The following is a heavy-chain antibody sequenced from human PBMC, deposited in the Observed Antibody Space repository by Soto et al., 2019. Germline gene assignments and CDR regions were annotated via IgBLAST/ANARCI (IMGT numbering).Heavy chain of an antibody. J-gene: IGHJ3*02. D-gene: IGHD3-10*01. Sequence: GGSLRLSCAVSGFTFSSFGMNWVRQAPGKGLVWISHINGDSSTILYADFVKGRFTISRDNAKNTLYLQMNSLRVEDTAVYYCARDRGYPDSFNIWGQGTRVTVSS. CDR3: ARDRGYPDSFNI. CDR1: GFTFSSFG. CDR2: INGDSSTI. V-gene: IGHV3-74*01.